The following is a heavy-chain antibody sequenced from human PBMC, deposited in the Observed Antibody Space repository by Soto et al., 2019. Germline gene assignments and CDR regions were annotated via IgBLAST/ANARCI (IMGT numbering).Heavy chain of an antibody. V-gene: IGHV1-2*02. CDR1: GYTFTDSH. J-gene: IGHJ2*01. D-gene: IGHD3-9*01. CDR3: ATNHGCTWLTYFDL. Sequence: QVQLVQSGAEVRKPGASVKVSCQASGYTFTDSHMHWVRQAPGQGLEWMGWINPKNGKTNYAPKFKGRVTRTRDTSTSTAHMELTKWRSDDTAVYYCATNHGCTWLTYFDLWCRGTLVTFSS. CDR2: INPKNGKT.